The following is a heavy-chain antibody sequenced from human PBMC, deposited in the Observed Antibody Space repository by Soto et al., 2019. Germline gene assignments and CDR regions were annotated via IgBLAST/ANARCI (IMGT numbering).Heavy chain of an antibody. CDR3: ARMGYYYGSGSMWYYGMDV. Sequence: QVPLVQSGAEVKKPGASVKVSCKASGYTFTGYYMHWVRQAPGQGLEWMGWINPNSGGTNYAQKFQGWVTMTRDTSISTAYMELSRLRSDDTAVYYCARMGYYYGSGSMWYYGMDVWGQGTTVTVSS. J-gene: IGHJ6*02. V-gene: IGHV1-2*04. CDR1: GYTFTGYY. D-gene: IGHD3-10*01. CDR2: INPNSGGT.